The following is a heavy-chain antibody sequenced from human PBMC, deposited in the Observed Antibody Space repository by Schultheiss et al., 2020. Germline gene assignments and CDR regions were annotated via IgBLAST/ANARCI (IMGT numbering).Heavy chain of an antibody. Sequence: GESLKISCKASGYSFTSYAIHWVRQAPGQRLEWMGTINPDNGNTEYSQKFQGRVAITRDTSASTGDMELSSLRSEDTAVYYCARDKVRLYLVDTAMVTDYYYYGMDVWGQGTTVTVSS. CDR1: GYSFTSYA. CDR3: ARDKVRLYLVDTAMVTDYYYYGMDV. D-gene: IGHD5-18*01. V-gene: IGHV1-3*01. CDR2: INPDNGNT. J-gene: IGHJ6*02.